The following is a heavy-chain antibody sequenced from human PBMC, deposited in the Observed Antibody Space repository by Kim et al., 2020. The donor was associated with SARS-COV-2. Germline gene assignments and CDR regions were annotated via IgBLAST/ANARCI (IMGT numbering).Heavy chain of an antibody. CDR1: GGSISSGGYY. CDR2: IYYSGST. Sequence: SETLSLTCTVSGGSISSGGYYWSWIRQHPGKGLEWIGYIYYSGSTYYNPSLKSRVTISVDTSKNQFSLKLSSVTAADTAVYYCARVKIGYCSGGSCYEAHYYYYMDVWGKGTTVTVSS. D-gene: IGHD2-15*01. V-gene: IGHV4-31*03. CDR3: ARVKIGYCSGGSCYEAHYYYYMDV. J-gene: IGHJ6*03.